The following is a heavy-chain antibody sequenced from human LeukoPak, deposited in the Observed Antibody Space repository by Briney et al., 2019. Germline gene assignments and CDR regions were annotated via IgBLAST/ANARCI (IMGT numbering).Heavy chain of an antibody. D-gene: IGHD3-3*02. CDR2: IYYSGST. Sequence: PSQTLSLTCTVSGGSISSGGYYWSWIRQHPGKGLEWIGYIYYSGSTYYNPSLKSRVTISVDTSKNQFSLKLSSVTAADTAVYYCARDPRNFGYGMDVWGQGTTVTVSS. V-gene: IGHV4-31*03. CDR1: GGSISSGGYY. CDR3: ARDPRNFGYGMDV. J-gene: IGHJ6*02.